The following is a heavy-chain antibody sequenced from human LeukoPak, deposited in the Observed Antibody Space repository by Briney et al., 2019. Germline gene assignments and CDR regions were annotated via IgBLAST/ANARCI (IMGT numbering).Heavy chain of an antibody. CDR3: AKEATERTSSHFDY. V-gene: IGHV3-30*18. CDR2: VSHDGTKK. Sequence: GRSLRLSCAASGFTFSSYGMQWVRQAPGKGLESVAVVSHDGTKKYYTDSVKGRFTISRDNSKNTLDLQMNSLRTEDTAMYYCAKEATERTSSHFDYWGQGTLVTVSA. D-gene: IGHD1-1*01. CDR1: GFTFSSYG. J-gene: IGHJ4*02.